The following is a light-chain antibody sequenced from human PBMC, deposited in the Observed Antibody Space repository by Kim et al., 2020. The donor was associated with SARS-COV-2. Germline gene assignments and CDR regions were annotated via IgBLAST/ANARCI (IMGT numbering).Light chain of an antibody. J-gene: IGKJ2*01. CDR3: QQYGSSPPNT. CDR2: GAS. CDR1: QSVSSSY. V-gene: IGKV3-20*01. Sequence: ESVLTQSPGTLSLSPGERATLSCRASQSVSSSYLAWYQQKPGQAPRLLIYGASSRAAGIPDRFSGSGSGTDFTLTISRLEPEDVAVYYCQQYGSSPPNTFGQGTKLEI.